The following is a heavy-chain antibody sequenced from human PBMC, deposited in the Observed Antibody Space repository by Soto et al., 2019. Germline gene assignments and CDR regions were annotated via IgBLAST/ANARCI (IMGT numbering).Heavy chain of an antibody. CDR3: ARGAWDGSREADAFDI. V-gene: IGHV1-8*01. J-gene: IGHJ3*02. CDR1: GYTFTSYD. CDR2: MNPNSGNT. Sequence: GASVKVSCKASGYTFTSYDINWVRQATGQGLEWMGWMNPNSGNTGYAQKFQGRVTMTRNTSISTAYMELSSLRSEDTAVYYCARGAWDGSREADAFDIWGQGTMVTVSS. D-gene: IGHD3-10*01.